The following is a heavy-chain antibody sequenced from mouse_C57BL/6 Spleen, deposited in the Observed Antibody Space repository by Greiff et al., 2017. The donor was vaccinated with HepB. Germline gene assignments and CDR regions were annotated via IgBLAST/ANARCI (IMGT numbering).Heavy chain of an antibody. CDR2: IDPSDSYT. Sequence: VQLQQPGAELVKPGASVKLSCKASGYTFTSYWMQWVKQRPGQGLEWIGEIDPSDSYTNYNQKFKGKATLTVDTSSSTAYMQLSSLTSEDSAVYYWARRTNWDWYFDVWGTGTTVTVSS. CDR3: ARRTNWDWYFDV. V-gene: IGHV1-50*01. D-gene: IGHD4-1*01. J-gene: IGHJ1*03. CDR1: GYTFTSYW.